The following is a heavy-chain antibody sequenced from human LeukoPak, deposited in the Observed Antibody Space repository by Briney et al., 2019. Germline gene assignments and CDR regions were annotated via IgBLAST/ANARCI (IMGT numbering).Heavy chain of an antibody. CDR1: GYTFTGYG. CDR3: ARDSNAFTVVRGLYNWFDP. J-gene: IGHJ5*02. V-gene: IGHV1-18*04. CDR2: ISAYNGNT. Sequence: GASVKVSCKASGYTFTGYGISWVRQAPGQGLEWMGWISAYNGNTNYAQELQGRVTMTTDTSTSTAYMELRSLRSDDTAVYYCARDSNAFTVVRGLYNWFDPWGQGTLVTVSS. D-gene: IGHD3-10*01.